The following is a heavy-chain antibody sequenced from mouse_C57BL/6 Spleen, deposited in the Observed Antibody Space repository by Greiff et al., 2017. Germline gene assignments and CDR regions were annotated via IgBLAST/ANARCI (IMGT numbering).Heavy chain of an antibody. Sequence: VKLLESGAELVKPGASVKLSCKASGYTFTEYTIPWVKQRSGQGLEWIGWFYPGSGSIKYNEKFKDKATLTADKSSSTVYMELSRLTSEDSAVYVCARHEEDYYGRIWYFDVWGTGTTVTVSS. CDR2: FYPGSGSI. V-gene: IGHV1-62-2*01. J-gene: IGHJ1*03. CDR3: ARHEEDYYGRIWYFDV. D-gene: IGHD1-1*01. CDR1: GYTFTEYT.